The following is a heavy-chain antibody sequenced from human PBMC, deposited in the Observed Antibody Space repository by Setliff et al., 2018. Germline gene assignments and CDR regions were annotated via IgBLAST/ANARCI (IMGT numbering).Heavy chain of an antibody. J-gene: IGHJ5*02. Sequence: PSETLSLTCSLSGVTIGGNNYYYWAWIRQPPGKGLEWIGTISYSGGVFYNPSLKSRVAISADTSRIQFSLKLGSVTAADTAVYYCARDPGFRSGTWSLDLWGQGTQVTVSS. CDR3: ARDPGFRSGTWSLDL. D-gene: IGHD3-10*01. V-gene: IGHV4-39*07. CDR2: ISYSGGV. CDR1: GVTIGGNNYYY.